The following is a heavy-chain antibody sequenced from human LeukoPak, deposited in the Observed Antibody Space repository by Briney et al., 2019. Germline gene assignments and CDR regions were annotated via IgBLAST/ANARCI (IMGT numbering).Heavy chain of an antibody. J-gene: IGHJ4*02. CDR3: ARGSPYHYDSSGSDHYYFDY. CDR1: GGSFSSYY. Sequence: PSETLSLTCAVYGGSFSSYYWSWIRQPPGKGLEWIGEINHSGSTNYNPSLKSRVTISVDTSKNQCSLKLSSVTAADTAVYYCARGSPYHYDSSGSDHYYFDYWGQGTLVTVSS. D-gene: IGHD3-22*01. V-gene: IGHV4-34*01. CDR2: INHSGST.